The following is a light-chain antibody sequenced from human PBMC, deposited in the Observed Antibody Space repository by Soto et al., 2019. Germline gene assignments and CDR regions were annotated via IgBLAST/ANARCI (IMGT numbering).Light chain of an antibody. CDR1: SSSIERNT. CDR3: ATWDDSLNLLYV. Sequence: QSVLTHPPSSSGTPGQRVTITFSGDSSSIERNTVSWYQQLRGMAHKLLISLNMRRPAGVPDRCSGSRAGTSASLSISGLQAEDEAEYYCATWDDSLNLLYVFGNGTKVIVL. CDR2: LNM. J-gene: IGLJ1*01. V-gene: IGLV1-44*01.